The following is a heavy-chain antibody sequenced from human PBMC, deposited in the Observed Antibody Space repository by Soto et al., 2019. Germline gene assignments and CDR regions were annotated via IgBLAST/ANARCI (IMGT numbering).Heavy chain of an antibody. D-gene: IGHD3-10*01. J-gene: IGHJ3*02. Sequence: ESGGGLVQPGGSLRLSCAASGFTFSNYPMSWVRQAPGKGLEWVAVISYDGSNKYYADSVKGRFTISRDNSKNTLYLQMNSLRAEDTAVYYCARVPYYYGSGSAFDIWGQGTMVTVSS. CDR3: ARVPYYYGSGSAFDI. CDR1: GFTFSNYP. CDR2: ISYDGSNK. V-gene: IGHV3-30-3*01.